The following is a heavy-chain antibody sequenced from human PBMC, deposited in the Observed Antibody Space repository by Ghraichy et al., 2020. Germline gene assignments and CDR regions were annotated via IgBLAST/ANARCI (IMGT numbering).Heavy chain of an antibody. CDR3: AKSTASRDFDHYYYYYGMDV. J-gene: IGHJ6*02. Sequence: GGSLRLSCAASGFTFDDYTMHWVRQAPGKGLEWVSLISWDGGSTYYADSVKGRFTISRDNSKNSLYLQMNSLRTEDTALYYCAKSTASRDFDHYYYYYGMDVWGQGTTVTVSS. CDR2: ISWDGGST. V-gene: IGHV3-43*01. CDR1: GFTFDDYT. D-gene: IGHD2-2*01.